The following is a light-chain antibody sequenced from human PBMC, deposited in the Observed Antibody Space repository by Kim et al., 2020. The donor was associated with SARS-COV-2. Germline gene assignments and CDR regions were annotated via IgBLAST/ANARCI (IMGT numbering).Light chain of an antibody. CDR2: YDS. CDR1: NMGSRS. J-gene: IGLJ2*01. Sequence: GKTARMTCGGKNMGSRSVPWYEQKPGQAPVLVIYYDSDRPSGIPERFSGSNSGNTATLTISRVEAGDEADDYCQVWDSSSDHPGVVFGGGTQLTVL. V-gene: IGLV3-21*04. CDR3: QVWDSSSDHPGVV.